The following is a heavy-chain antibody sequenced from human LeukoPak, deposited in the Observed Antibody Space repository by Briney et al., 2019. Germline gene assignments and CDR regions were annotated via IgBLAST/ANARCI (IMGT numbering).Heavy chain of an antibody. Sequence: ASVKVSCKASGYTFTSYGISWVRQAPGQGLEWMGWISAYNGNTNYAQKLQGRVTMTTDTSTSTAYMELRSLRSDDTAVYYCARDTWVIAVAGISFDYWGQGTPVTVSS. CDR3: ARDTWVIAVAGISFDY. CDR2: ISAYNGNT. D-gene: IGHD6-19*01. CDR1: GYTFTSYG. J-gene: IGHJ4*02. V-gene: IGHV1-18*04.